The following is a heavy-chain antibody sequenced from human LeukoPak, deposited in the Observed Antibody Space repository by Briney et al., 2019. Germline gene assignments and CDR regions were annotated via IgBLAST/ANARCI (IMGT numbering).Heavy chain of an antibody. CDR3: ARISSVWVKDLYYYMDV. J-gene: IGHJ6*03. V-gene: IGHV4-34*01. Sequence: GSLRLSCAASGFTFSGYAMSWIRQPAGKGLEWIGEINPSGGTNYNASLTSRVSISGDTSKNQFSLNLSSVTAADTAVYFCARISSVWVKDLYYYMDVWGKGTTVTVSS. CDR2: INPSGGT. D-gene: IGHD3-16*02. CDR1: GFTFSGYA.